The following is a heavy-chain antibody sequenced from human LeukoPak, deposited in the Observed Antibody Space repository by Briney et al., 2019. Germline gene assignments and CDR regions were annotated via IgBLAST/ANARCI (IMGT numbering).Heavy chain of an antibody. V-gene: IGHV3-74*01. CDR3: ARDEKIVGASGQDY. D-gene: IGHD1-26*01. CDR2: INTDGGDT. J-gene: IGHJ4*02. Sequence: GGSLRLSCAASGFTFGSYWMHWVRQAPGKGLVWVSRINTDGGDTIYADSVKGRFTISRDNAKNTLFLQMNSLRTEDTAVYYCARDEKIVGASGQDYWGQGTLVTVSS. CDR1: GFTFGSYW.